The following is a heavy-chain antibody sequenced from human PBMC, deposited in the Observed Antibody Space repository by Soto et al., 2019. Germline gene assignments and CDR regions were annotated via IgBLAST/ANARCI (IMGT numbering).Heavy chain of an antibody. CDR2: ITWNGGSS. D-gene: IGHD3-16*01. CDR1: GFTFDDYA. Sequence: EVELVESGGGLVQPGRSLRLSCAASGFTFDDYAMHWVRQAPGKGLEWVSGITWNGGSSGYADSVKGRFTISRDNAKNSLYLQRDSLRPQDTALYYCAKNYGPPFFLGGAFDIWGQGTMVTVSS. V-gene: IGHV3-9*01. CDR3: AKNYGPPFFLGGAFDI. J-gene: IGHJ3*02.